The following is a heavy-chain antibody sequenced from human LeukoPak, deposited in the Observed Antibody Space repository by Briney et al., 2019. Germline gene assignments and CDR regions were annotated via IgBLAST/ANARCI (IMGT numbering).Heavy chain of an antibody. CDR2: ISTDSGDA. J-gene: IGHJ5*02. CDR1: GYHFTGYH. V-gene: IGHV1-2*02. CDR3: AGLGSTVKGRIDP. Sequence: GASVKVSCKASGYHFTGYHVHWVRQAPGQGLEWMGRISTDSGDADIAQKFQGRVTKTRDTSISTAYMELSRLTSDDSAVYYCAGLGSTVKGRIDPWGQGTSVTVSS. D-gene: IGHD5/OR15-5a*01.